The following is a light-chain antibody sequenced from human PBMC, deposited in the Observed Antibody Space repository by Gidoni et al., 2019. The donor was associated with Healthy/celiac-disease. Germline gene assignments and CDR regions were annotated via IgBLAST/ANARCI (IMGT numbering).Light chain of an antibody. CDR3: QQYNSYPWT. V-gene: IGKV1-5*01. J-gene: IGKJ1*01. CDR1: QSISSW. Sequence: DIQMPQSPSTLSASVGDRVTITCRASQSISSWLAWYQQKPGKAPKLLIYDASSLESGVPSRFSGSGSGTEFTLTISSLQPDDFATYYCQQYNSYPWTFXXXTKVEIK. CDR2: DAS.